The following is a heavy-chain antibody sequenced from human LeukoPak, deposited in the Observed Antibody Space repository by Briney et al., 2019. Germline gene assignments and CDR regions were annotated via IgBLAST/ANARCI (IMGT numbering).Heavy chain of an antibody. D-gene: IGHD1-1*01. CDR3: ARVSGLEFGIDY. V-gene: IGHV1-2*02. Sequence: GASVKVSCKASGYTFTGYYMHWVRQAPGQGLEWMGWINPNSGGTNYAQKFQGRVTMTRDTSISTAYMELSRLRSDGTAVYYCARVSGLEFGIDYWGQGTLVTVSS. CDR2: INPNSGGT. CDR1: GYTFTGYY. J-gene: IGHJ4*02.